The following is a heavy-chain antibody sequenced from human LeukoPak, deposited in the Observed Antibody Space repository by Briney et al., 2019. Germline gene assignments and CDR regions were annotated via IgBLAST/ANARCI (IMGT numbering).Heavy chain of an antibody. J-gene: IGHJ4*02. CDR1: GNYW. V-gene: IGHV3-74*01. CDR3: AKENSGGHYYFDY. CDR2: INSDGSWT. Sequence: PGGSLRLSCAASGNYWMHWVRQAPGKGLVWVSHINSDGSWTSYADSVKGRFTISKGNAKNTVYLQMNSLRAEDTAVFYCAKENSGGHYYFDYWGQGTLVTVSS. D-gene: IGHD6-19*01.